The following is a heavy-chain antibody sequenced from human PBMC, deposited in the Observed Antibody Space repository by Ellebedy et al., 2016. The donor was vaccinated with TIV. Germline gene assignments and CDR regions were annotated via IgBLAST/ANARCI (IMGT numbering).Heavy chain of an antibody. CDR3: AIYPSTAMVLRRAFDI. CDR2: INHSGST. Sequence: SETLSLTCAVYGGSFSGYYWSWIRQPPGKGLEWIGEINHSGSTNYNPSLKSRVTISVDTSKNQFSLKLSSVTAADTAVYYCAIYPSTAMVLRRAFDIWGQGTMVTVSS. V-gene: IGHV4-34*01. CDR1: GGSFSGYY. J-gene: IGHJ3*02. D-gene: IGHD5-18*01.